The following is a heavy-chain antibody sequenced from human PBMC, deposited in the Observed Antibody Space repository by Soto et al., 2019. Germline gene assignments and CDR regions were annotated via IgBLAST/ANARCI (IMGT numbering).Heavy chain of an antibody. J-gene: IGHJ4*02. CDR3: AKDKRIAAAGPGYFDY. CDR1: GFTFDDYA. CDR2: ISWNSGSI. V-gene: IGHV3-9*01. D-gene: IGHD6-13*01. Sequence: GGSLRLSCAASGFTFDDYAMHWVRQAPGKGLEWVSGISWNSGSIGYADSVKGRFTISRDNAKNSLYLQMNSLRAEDTALYYCAKDKRIAAAGPGYFDYWGQGTLVTVSS.